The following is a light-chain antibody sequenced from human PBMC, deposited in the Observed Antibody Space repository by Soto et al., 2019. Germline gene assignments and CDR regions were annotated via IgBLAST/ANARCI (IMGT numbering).Light chain of an antibody. V-gene: IGLV1-40*01. Sequence: QSVLTQPPSVSGAPGQRVTISCTGSSSNIGAGYDVHWYQQLPGTAPKLLIYGNSNRPSGVPDRFSGSKSGTSASLAITGLQAEDEADYSCQSYDSILSGSLVFGGGTKLTVL. CDR3: QSYDSILSGSLV. CDR1: SSNIGAGYD. CDR2: GNS. J-gene: IGLJ2*01.